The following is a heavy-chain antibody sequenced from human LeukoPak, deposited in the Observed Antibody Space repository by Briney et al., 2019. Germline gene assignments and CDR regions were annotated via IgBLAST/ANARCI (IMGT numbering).Heavy chain of an antibody. D-gene: IGHD3-10*01. CDR3: ASSTYASGSYNPLAY. J-gene: IGHJ4*02. CDR2: INPNSGGT. V-gene: IGHV1-2*02. Sequence: ASVKVSCKASGYTFTGYYIHWVRQAPGQGLEWMGWINPNSGGTNYAQKFQGRVTMTRDTSISTAYMELSRLRSDDTAAYYCASSTYASGSYNPLAYWGQGTLVTVSS. CDR1: GYTFTGYY.